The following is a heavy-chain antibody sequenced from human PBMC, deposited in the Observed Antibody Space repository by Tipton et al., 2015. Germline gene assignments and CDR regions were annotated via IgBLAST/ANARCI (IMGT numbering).Heavy chain of an antibody. CDR3: ARERTSCLDP. CDR1: GDSISNYF. V-gene: IGHV4-59*01. D-gene: IGHD2-2*01. CDR2: SYYSGST. J-gene: IGHJ5*02. Sequence: TLSLTCTIPGDSISNYFWSWIRQPPGKGLEWIGYSYYSGSTNYNPSLKSRVTISVDTSKNQFSLKLSSVTAADTAVYYCARERTSCLDPWGQGTLVTVSS.